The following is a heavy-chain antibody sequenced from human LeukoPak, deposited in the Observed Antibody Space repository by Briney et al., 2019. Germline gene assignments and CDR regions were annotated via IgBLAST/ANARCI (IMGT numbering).Heavy chain of an antibody. CDR1: GFTFSSYS. Sequence: PGGSLRLSCAASGFTFSSYSMNWVRQAPGKGLEWVSSISSSSSYIYYADSVKGRFTISRDNAKNSLYLQMTSLRAEDTAVYYCTRALRGGELSQGDWGQGTLVTVSS. D-gene: IGHD3-16*02. V-gene: IGHV3-21*01. CDR2: ISSSSSYI. J-gene: IGHJ4*02. CDR3: TRALRGGELSQGD.